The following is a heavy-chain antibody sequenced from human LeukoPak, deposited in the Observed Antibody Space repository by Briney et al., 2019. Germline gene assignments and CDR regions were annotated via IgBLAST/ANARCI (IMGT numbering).Heavy chain of an antibody. V-gene: IGHV4-39*01. CDR2: IYYSGST. J-gene: IGHJ4*02. D-gene: IGHD3-10*01. Sequence: SETLSLTCTVSGGSISSSSYYWGWIRQPPGKGLEWIGSIYYSGSTYYNPSLKSRVTISVNTSKNQFSLKLSSVTAADTAVYYCARLEYMVRGVIYWGQGTLVTVSS. CDR1: GGSISSSSYY. CDR3: ARLEYMVRGVIY.